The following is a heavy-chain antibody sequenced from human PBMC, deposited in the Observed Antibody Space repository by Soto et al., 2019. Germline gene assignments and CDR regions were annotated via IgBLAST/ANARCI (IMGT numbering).Heavy chain of an antibody. J-gene: IGHJ5*02. CDR2: TYYRSKWYN. Sequence: QVQLQQSGPGLVKPSQTLSLTCAISGDSVSSNSAAWNWIRQSPSRGLEWLGRTYYRSKWYNDYAVSVKSRITINPDTSKNQFSLQLNSVTPEDTAVYYCARELPNKGVLRFLEWLPSGWFDPWGQGTLVTVSS. D-gene: IGHD3-3*01. CDR3: ARELPNKGVLRFLEWLPSGWFDP. V-gene: IGHV6-1*01. CDR1: GDSVSSNSAA.